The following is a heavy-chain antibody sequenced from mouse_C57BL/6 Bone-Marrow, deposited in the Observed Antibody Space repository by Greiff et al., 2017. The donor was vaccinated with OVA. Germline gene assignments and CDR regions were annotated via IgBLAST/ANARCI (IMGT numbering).Heavy chain of an antibody. CDR3: AREIYYDYFAD. CDR2: IGPGSGST. D-gene: IGHD2-4*01. Sequence: QVQLQQSGAELVKPGASVKISCKASGYTFTDYYINWVKQRPGQGLEWVGYIGPGSGSTYYTDKVKGKVTLTADKSSSTAYMQLSSLTSEDSADYFCAREIYYDYFADWGQGTLVTVSA. V-gene: IGHV1-77*01. J-gene: IGHJ3*01. CDR1: GYTFTDYY.